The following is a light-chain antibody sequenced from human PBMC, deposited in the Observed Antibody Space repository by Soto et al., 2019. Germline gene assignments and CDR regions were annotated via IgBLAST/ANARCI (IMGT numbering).Light chain of an antibody. J-gene: IGKJ1*01. CDR2: DAS. CDR3: QQRDIGWT. V-gene: IGKV3-11*01. Sequence: EMVWTQSPATRYLSPGERDTLSCRVRQTVSSNLAWYQQKPGQAHRILISDASNRATCIPARFSGSGSGTDFTLTVSSLEPDASAVYYCQQRDIGWTCGQRTKVEIK. CDR1: QTVSSN.